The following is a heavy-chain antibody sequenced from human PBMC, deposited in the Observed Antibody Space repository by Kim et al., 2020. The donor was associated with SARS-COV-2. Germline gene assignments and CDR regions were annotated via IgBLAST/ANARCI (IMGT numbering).Heavy chain of an antibody. D-gene: IGHD2-2*03. Sequence: SVKVSCKASGGTFSSYAISWVRQAPGQGLEWMGGIIPIFGTANYAQKFQGRVTITADESTSTAYMELSSLRSEDTAVYYCARALDIVVVPAATNYYYYGMDVWGQGTTVTVSS. V-gene: IGHV1-69*13. J-gene: IGHJ6*02. CDR3: ARALDIVVVPAATNYYYYGMDV. CDR2: IIPIFGTA. CDR1: GGTFSSYA.